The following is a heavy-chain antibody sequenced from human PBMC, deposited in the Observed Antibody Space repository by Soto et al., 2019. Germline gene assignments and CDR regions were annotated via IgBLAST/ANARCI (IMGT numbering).Heavy chain of an antibody. Sequence: QVQLVESGGGVVQPGRSLRLSCAASGFTFSSYAMHWVRQAPGKGLEWVAVISYDGSNKYYADSVKGRFTISRDNSKNTRYLQMNSLRAEDTAVYYCARGGISSSWYRPYYYYSMDVWGQGTTVTVSS. V-gene: IGHV3-30-3*01. CDR1: GFTFSSYA. CDR3: ARGGISSSWYRPYYYYSMDV. D-gene: IGHD6-13*01. J-gene: IGHJ6*02. CDR2: ISYDGSNK.